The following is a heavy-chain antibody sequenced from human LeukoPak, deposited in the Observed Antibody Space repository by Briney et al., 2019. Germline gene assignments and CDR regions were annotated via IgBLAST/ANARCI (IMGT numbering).Heavy chain of an antibody. J-gene: IGHJ4*02. V-gene: IGHV4-39*01. D-gene: IGHD6-6*01. CDR3: ARHVRMYSSSSTGDY. Sequence: PSETLSLTCTVSGGSISSSSYYWGWIRQPPGKGLEWIGSIYYSGSTYYNPSLKSPVTISVDTSKNQFSLKLSCVTAARTAVYLRARHVRMYSSSSTGDYWRQGTLVTVSS. CDR1: GGSISSSSYY. CDR2: IYYSGST.